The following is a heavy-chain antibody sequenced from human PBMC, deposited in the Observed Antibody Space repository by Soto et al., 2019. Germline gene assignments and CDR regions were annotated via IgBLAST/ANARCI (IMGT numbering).Heavy chain of an antibody. CDR3: AKADGEQWLLPHLDK. D-gene: IGHD6-19*01. CDR2: ISCCGGST. CDR1: GFNFKKFA. J-gene: IGHJ4*02. Sequence: GGSLRLSCVASGFNFKKFAMSWVRQAPGEGLEWVSGISCCGGSTSYADSVKGRFSIARDDSTNTLSLQMNNLRVEDTAQYYCAKADGEQWLLPHLDKRGQGTLVTVSS. V-gene: IGHV3-23*01.